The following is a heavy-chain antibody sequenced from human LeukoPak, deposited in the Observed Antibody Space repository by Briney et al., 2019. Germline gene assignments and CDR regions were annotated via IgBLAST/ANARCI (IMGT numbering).Heavy chain of an antibody. CDR3: ARRGYCSGGGCPNWFDP. Sequence: NPGESLKISCKGSGYSFTSYWIGWVRQMPGKGLEWMGIIFPGDSDTRYSPSFQGQVTISADKSISTAYLQWTSLKASDTAMYYCARRGYCSGGGCPNWFDPWGEGTLVTVSS. D-gene: IGHD2-15*01. V-gene: IGHV5-51*01. CDR2: IFPGDSDT. J-gene: IGHJ5*02. CDR1: GYSFTSYW.